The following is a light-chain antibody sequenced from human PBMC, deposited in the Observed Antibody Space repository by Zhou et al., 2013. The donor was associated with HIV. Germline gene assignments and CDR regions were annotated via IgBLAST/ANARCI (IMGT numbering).Light chain of an antibody. Sequence: IQMTQSPSSLSASVGDRVSITCRASQTISTYLNWYQQKPGKAPKLLIYAASSLQGGVPSRFSGSGSGTDFTLTISSLQAEDYAIYYCQQSYSNPYTFGQGTKLEIK. CDR2: AAS. CDR1: QTISTY. CDR3: QQSYSNPYT. J-gene: IGKJ2*01. V-gene: IGKV1-39*01.